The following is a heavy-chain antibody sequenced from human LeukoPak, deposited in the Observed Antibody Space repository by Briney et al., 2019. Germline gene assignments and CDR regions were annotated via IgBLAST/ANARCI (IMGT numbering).Heavy chain of an antibody. Sequence: GESLKISRKGSGYSFTSYWISWVRQMPGKGLEWMGRIDPSDSYTNYSPSFQGHVTISADKSISTAYLQWSSLKASDTAMYYCARRDRSIILTGYNVWGQGTTVTVSS. V-gene: IGHV5-10-1*01. CDR1: GYSFTSYW. J-gene: IGHJ6*02. CDR3: ARRDRSIILTGYNV. D-gene: IGHD3-9*01. CDR2: IDPSDSYT.